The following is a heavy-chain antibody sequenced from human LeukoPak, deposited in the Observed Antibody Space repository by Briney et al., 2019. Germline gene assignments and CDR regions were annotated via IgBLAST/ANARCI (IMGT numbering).Heavy chain of an antibody. J-gene: IGHJ3*02. CDR3: ARFPYNWNWDHDAFDI. Sequence: SETLSLTCAVYGGSFSGYYWSWIRQPPGKGLEWIGEINHSGSTNYSPSLKSRVTISVDTSKNQFSLKLSSVTAADTAVYYCARFPYNWNWDHDAFDIWGQGTMVTVSS. V-gene: IGHV4-34*01. D-gene: IGHD1-7*01. CDR2: INHSGST. CDR1: GGSFSGYY.